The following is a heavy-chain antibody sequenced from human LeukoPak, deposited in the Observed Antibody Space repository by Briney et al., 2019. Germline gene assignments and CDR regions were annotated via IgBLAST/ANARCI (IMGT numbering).Heavy chain of an antibody. Sequence: GGSLRLSRAASGFTFSSYAMHWVRQAPGKRLEWVAVISYDGSNKYYADSVKGRFTISRDNSKNTLYLQMNSLRAEDTAVYYCASGYDSSGYYDTGVDYWGQGTLVTVSS. V-gene: IGHV3-30-3*01. J-gene: IGHJ4*02. CDR2: ISYDGSNK. CDR1: GFTFSSYA. CDR3: ASGYDSSGYYDTGVDY. D-gene: IGHD3-22*01.